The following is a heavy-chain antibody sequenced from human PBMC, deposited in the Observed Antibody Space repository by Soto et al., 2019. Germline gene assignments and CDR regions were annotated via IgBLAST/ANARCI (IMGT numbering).Heavy chain of an antibody. J-gene: IGHJ6*02. Sequence: LSLTCTVSGGSMSSDDYHWIWIRQPPGKGLEWIAYISSSGSASYNLSLKSRITISIDTSKKHFTLNLTSVTAADTAVYYCARDPKYYDFWSINKRDYYYAMDVWGQGTTVTVSS. D-gene: IGHD3-3*01. CDR2: ISSSGSA. CDR1: GGSMSSDDYH. V-gene: IGHV4-30-4*01. CDR3: ARDPKYYDFWSINKRDYYYAMDV.